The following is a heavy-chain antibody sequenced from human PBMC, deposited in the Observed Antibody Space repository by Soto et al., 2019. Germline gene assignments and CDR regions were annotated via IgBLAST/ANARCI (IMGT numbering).Heavy chain of an antibody. CDR3: ASTPSNYDFWSGWGY. Sequence: ASVKVSCKASGGTFSSYTISWVRQAPGQGLEWMGRIIPILGIANYAQKFQGRVTITADKSTSTAYMELSSLRSEDTAVYYCASTPSNYDFWSGWGYWGQGTLVTVSS. J-gene: IGHJ4*02. V-gene: IGHV1-69*02. D-gene: IGHD3-3*01. CDR2: IIPILGIA. CDR1: GGTFSSYT.